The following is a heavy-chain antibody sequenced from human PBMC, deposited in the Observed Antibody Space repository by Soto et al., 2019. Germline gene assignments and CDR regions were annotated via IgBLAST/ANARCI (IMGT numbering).Heavy chain of an antibody. CDR1: GGTFSSYA. Sequence: QVQLVQSGAEVKKPGSSVKVSCKASGGTFSSYAISWVRQAPGQGLEWMGGIIPIFGTANYAQKFQGRVTITADESTSTAYMELSSLRSEDTAVYYCARHLPYCSSTSCYPHYDGMDVWGQGTTVTVSS. J-gene: IGHJ6*02. D-gene: IGHD2-2*01. V-gene: IGHV1-69*01. CDR2: IIPIFGTA. CDR3: ARHLPYCSSTSCYPHYDGMDV.